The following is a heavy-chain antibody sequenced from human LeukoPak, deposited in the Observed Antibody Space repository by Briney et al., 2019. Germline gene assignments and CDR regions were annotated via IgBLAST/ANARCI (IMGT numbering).Heavy chain of an antibody. D-gene: IGHD3-10*01. Sequence: GGSLRLSCAASGFTFSSYSMNWVRQAPGKGLEWVSSISSSSSYIYYADSVKGRFTISRDNAKNSLYLQMNSLRAEDTAVYYCASHLWFGELTFDYWGQGTLVTVSS. V-gene: IGHV3-21*04. CDR3: ASHLWFGELTFDY. CDR2: ISSSSSYI. CDR1: GFTFSSYS. J-gene: IGHJ4*02.